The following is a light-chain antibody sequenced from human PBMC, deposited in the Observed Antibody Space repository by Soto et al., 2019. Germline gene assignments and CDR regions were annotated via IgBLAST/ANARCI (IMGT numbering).Light chain of an antibody. CDR3: GTWDSSLSAYV. CDR1: SSNIGNNY. J-gene: IGLJ1*01. CDR2: DNN. Sequence: QSVLTQPPSVSAAPGQKVTISCSGSSSNIGNNYVSWYQQLPGTAPKLLIYDNNKRPSGIPDRFSDSKSGTSATLAITGLQXGDEADYYCGTWDSSLSAYVFGTGTKV. V-gene: IGLV1-51*01.